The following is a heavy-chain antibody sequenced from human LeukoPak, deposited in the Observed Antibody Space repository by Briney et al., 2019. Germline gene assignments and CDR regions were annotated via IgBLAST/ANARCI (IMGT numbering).Heavy chain of an antibody. CDR2: TSAGGDIT. CDR1: GFTFSDHA. J-gene: IGHJ4*02. CDR3: AYLDSSGFYYGRLRY. D-gene: IGHD3-22*01. V-gene: IGHV3-23*01. Sequence: GGSLRLSCAASGFTFSDHAMTWVRQTLAKGLESVSSTSAGGDITHYAESVKGRFTISRDNSKSTLYLQMNSLRAEDTAIYFCAYLDSSGFYYGRLRYWGQGTPVTVSS.